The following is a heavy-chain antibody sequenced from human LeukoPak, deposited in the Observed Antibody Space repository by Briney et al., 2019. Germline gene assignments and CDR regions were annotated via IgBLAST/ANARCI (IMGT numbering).Heavy chain of an antibody. CDR2: IKQDVSVE. CDR1: GFTFENYW. J-gene: IGHJ4*02. V-gene: IGHV3-7*01. CDR3: ARWAGVTDY. Sequence: GGSLRLSCAASGFTFENYWMSWVRQAPGKGPERVANIKQDVSVEHYLDSVKGRFTISRDNAKNSLILQINSLRAEDTAVYYCARWAGVTDYWGQGTLVTVSS. D-gene: IGHD5-18*01.